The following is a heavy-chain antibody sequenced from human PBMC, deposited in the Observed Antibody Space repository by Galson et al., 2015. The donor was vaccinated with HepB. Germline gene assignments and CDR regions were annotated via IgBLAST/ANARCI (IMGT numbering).Heavy chain of an antibody. D-gene: IGHD6-19*01. CDR3: ARYIAVAPEDNWFDP. V-gene: IGHV4-59*01. Sequence: ETLSLTCTVSGGSSSSYYWSWIRQPPGKGLEWIGYIYYSGSTNYNPSLKSRVTISVDTSKNQFSLKLSSVTAADTAVYYCARYIAVAPEDNWFDPWGQGTLVTVSS. J-gene: IGHJ5*02. CDR2: IYYSGST. CDR1: GGSSSSYY.